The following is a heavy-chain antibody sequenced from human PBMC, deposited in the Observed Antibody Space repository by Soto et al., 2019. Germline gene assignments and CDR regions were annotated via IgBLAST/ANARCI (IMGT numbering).Heavy chain of an antibody. CDR1: GDTFTSYA. V-gene: IGHV1-3*01. Sequence: ASVKVSSKASGDTFTSYAMHWVRQAPGQRLEWMGWINAGNGNTKYSQKFQGRVTITRDTSASTAYMELSSLRSEDTAVYYCARDLGVGAASDYWGQGTLVTVPQ. CDR2: INAGNGNT. D-gene: IGHD1-26*01. J-gene: IGHJ4*02. CDR3: ARDLGVGAASDY.